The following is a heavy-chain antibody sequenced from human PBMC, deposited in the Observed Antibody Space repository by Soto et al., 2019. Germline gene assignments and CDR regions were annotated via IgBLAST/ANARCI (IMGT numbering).Heavy chain of an antibody. D-gene: IGHD6-13*01. V-gene: IGHV1-8*01. CDR2: MNPNSGNT. J-gene: IGHJ4*02. CDR1: GYTFTSYD. CDR3: ARASSSSWSDDY. Sequence: ASVKVSCKASGYTFTSYDINWVRQATGQGLEWMGWMNPNSGNTGYAQKFQGRVTMTRNTSISTAYMELSSLRSEDTAVYYCARASSSSWSDDYWGQGTLVTVSS.